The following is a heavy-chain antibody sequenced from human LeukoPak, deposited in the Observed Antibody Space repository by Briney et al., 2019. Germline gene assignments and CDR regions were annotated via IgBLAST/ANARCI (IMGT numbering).Heavy chain of an antibody. CDR3: AKDTYYYGSGSYPAIDY. D-gene: IGHD3-10*01. CDR1: GFTFSSYE. J-gene: IGHJ4*02. CDR2: IRYDGSNK. V-gene: IGHV3-30*02. Sequence: GGSLRLSCAASGFTFSSYEMHWVRQAPGKGLEWVAFIRYDGSNKYYADSVKGRFTISRDNSKNTLYLQMNSLGAEDTAVYYCAKDTYYYGSGSYPAIDYWGQGTLVTVSS.